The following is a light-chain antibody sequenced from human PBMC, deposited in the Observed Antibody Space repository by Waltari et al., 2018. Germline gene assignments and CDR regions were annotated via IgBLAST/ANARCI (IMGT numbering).Light chain of an antibody. V-gene: IGLV2-23*02. Sequence: QSAQTQPASVSGSPGQSITISCTGTSDDVGGYNLVSWYQQSSGKAPKLIIYEVHKRPSGVSNRFSASRSGNTASLTISGLQSEDEANYYCCSYAGTTNWVFGGGTKLTVL. CDR1: SDDVGGYNL. CDR2: EVH. J-gene: IGLJ3*02. CDR3: CSYAGTTNWV.